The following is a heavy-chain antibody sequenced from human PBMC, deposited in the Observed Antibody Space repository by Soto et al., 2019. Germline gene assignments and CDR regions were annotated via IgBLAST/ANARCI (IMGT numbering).Heavy chain of an antibody. D-gene: IGHD2-2*01. CDR3: ARGSGVVVTD. J-gene: IGHJ4*02. CDR2: INAGNGNT. Sequence: QVQLVQSGAEEKKPGASVKVSCQASGYTFTSYAMHWVRQAPGQRPEWMGWINAGNGNTKYSQKFQGRVTITTDTPASTAYMELSSLRSEDTAVYYCARGSGVVVTDWGQGTLVTVSS. V-gene: IGHV1-3*05. CDR1: GYTFTSYA.